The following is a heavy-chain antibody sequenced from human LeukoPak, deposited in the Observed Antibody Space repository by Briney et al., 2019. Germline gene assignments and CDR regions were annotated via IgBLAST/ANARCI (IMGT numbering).Heavy chain of an antibody. CDR1: GLSFSDYS. CDR3: ACNPRGTSPLDYFDY. Sequence: GGSLRLSCAASGLSFSDYSMNWVRQAPGKGLEWVSSIKRSSGSIKYADSVKGRFTISRDSAKNSLYLQMSSLRVEDTAVYFCACNPRGTSPLDYFDYWGQGTLVTVSS. V-gene: IGHV3-21*06. J-gene: IGHJ4*02. CDR2: IKRSSGSI. D-gene: IGHD3-16*01.